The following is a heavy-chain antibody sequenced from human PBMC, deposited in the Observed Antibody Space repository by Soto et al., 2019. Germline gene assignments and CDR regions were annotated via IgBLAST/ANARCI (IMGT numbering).Heavy chain of an antibody. CDR3: ARLNYDSSGYYHYYYGMDV. V-gene: IGHV4-34*01. CDR1: GGSGGSFSGYY. Sequence: SETLSLTCAVYGGSGGSFSGYYWSWIRQPPGKGLEWIGEINHSGSTNYNPSLKSRVTISVDTSKNQFSLKLRSVTAADTAVFYCARLNYDSSGYYHYYYGMDVWGQGTTVTVSS. CDR2: INHSGST. D-gene: IGHD3-22*01. J-gene: IGHJ6*02.